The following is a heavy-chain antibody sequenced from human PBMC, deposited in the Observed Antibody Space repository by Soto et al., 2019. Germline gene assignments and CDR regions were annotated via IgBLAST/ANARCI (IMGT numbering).Heavy chain of an antibody. J-gene: IGHJ6*02. Sequence: GESLEISCKGSGYSFTSYWISWVRQMPGKGLEWMGRIDPSDSYTNYSPSFQGHVTISADKSISTAYLQWSSLKASDTAMYYCARRYCRSTSCPRNYYGMDVWGQGTTVTVSS. CDR2: IDPSDSYT. V-gene: IGHV5-10-1*01. CDR3: ARRYCRSTSCPRNYYGMDV. CDR1: GYSFTSYW. D-gene: IGHD2-2*01.